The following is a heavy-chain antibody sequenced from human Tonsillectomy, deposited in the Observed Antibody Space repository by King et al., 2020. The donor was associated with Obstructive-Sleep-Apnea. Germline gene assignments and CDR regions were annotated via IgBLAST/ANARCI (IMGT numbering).Heavy chain of an antibody. J-gene: IGHJ4*02. D-gene: IGHD4/OR15-4a*01. CDR3: AKGTGATLDY. CDR1: GFAFSGSW. CDR2: IKQDESEK. Sequence: VQLVESGGDLVQPGGSLRLSCVASGFAFSGSWRAWVRQAPGKGLEWVANIKQDESEKYYVDSVKGRFTISRDNAKNSLYLQMNRLRAEDRARYYCAKGTGATLDYWGQGTLVTVSS. V-gene: IGHV3-7*01.